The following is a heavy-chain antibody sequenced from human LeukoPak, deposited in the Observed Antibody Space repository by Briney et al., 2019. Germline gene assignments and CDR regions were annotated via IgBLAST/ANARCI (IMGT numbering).Heavy chain of an antibody. Sequence: GESLKISCKGSGYSFTSYWIGWVRQMPGKGLEWMGIIYPGDSDTKYRPSFQGQVPISADKSISTAYLQWSSLKASDTAMYYCARHRIHSDECYYYYYYMDVWGKGTTVTVSS. CDR2: IYPGDSDT. D-gene: IGHD3-3*01. V-gene: IGHV5-51*01. CDR1: GYSFTSYW. J-gene: IGHJ6*03. CDR3: ARHRIHSDECYYYYYYMDV.